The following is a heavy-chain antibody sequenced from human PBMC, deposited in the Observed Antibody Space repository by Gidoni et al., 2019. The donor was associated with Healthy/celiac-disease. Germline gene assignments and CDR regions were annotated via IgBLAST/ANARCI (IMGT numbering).Heavy chain of an antibody. D-gene: IGHD3-22*01. CDR2: IYYSGST. Sequence: QVQLQESGPGLVKPSQTLSLTCTVSGGSIRSGGYYWSWIRQHPGKGLEWIGYIYYSGSTYYNPSLKSRVTISVDTSKNQFSLKLSSVTAADTAVYYCARAYYDSSGYYPLDYWGQGTLVTVSS. CDR3: ARAYYDSSGYYPLDY. CDR1: GGSIRSGGYY. J-gene: IGHJ4*02. V-gene: IGHV4-31*03.